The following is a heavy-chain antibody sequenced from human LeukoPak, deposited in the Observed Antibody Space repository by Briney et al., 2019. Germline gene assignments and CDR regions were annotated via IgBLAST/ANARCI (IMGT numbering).Heavy chain of an antibody. CDR3: ARLRGRRIAAAGPYYFDY. CDR2: INHSGST. V-gene: IGHV4-34*01. Sequence: PSETLSLTCAVYGGSFSGYYWSWIRQPPGKGLEWIGEINHSGSTNYNPSLKSRVTISVDTSKNQFSLKLSSVTAADTAVYYCARLRGRRIAAAGPYYFDYWGQGTLVTVSS. D-gene: IGHD6-13*01. J-gene: IGHJ4*02. CDR1: GGSFSGYY.